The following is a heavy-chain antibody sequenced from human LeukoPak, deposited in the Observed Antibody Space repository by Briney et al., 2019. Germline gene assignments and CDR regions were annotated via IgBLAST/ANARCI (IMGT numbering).Heavy chain of an antibody. J-gene: IGHJ5*02. V-gene: IGHV3-23*01. CDR1: GFTFSSYA. D-gene: IGHD6-19*01. CDR3: ARVAGWHWFDP. CDR2: IRPRGDNS. Sequence: PGGSLRLSCASSGFTFSSYAMSWVRQAPGKGLEWVSSIRPRGDNSYYGDSVKGRFTVSRDNSKNTVYLEMNNMRVDDTAIYYCARVAGWHWFDPWGQGTLVTVSS.